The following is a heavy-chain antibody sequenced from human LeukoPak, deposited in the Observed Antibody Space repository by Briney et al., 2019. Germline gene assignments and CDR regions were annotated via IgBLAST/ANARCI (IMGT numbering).Heavy chain of an antibody. CDR3: ARGRVAARGLYYYYYYMDV. CDR2: INHSGST. V-gene: IGHV4-34*01. J-gene: IGHJ6*03. D-gene: IGHD6-6*01. CDR1: GGSFSGYY. Sequence: SETLSLTCAVYGGSFSGYYWSWIRQPPGKGLEWIGEINHSGSTNYNPSLKSRVTISVDTSKNQFSLKLSSVTAADTAVYYCARGRVAARGLYYYYYYMDVWGKGTTVTVSS.